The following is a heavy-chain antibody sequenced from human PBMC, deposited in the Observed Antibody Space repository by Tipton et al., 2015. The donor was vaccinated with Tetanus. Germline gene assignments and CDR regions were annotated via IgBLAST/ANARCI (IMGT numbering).Heavy chain of an antibody. D-gene: IGHD1-26*01. Sequence: FLCLSCAASGFTFNTYWMNWVSQGPGKGLEWVASIKYDGSEQYYVDSVKGRFTISRDNAKNSLYLQMNSLRAEDTALYYCARDFYYCYRSGMDGWVQGATVTVSS. J-gene: IGHJ6*02. CDR1: GFTFNTYW. CDR2: IKYDGSEQ. CDR3: ARDFYYCYRSGMDG. V-gene: IGHV3-7*01.